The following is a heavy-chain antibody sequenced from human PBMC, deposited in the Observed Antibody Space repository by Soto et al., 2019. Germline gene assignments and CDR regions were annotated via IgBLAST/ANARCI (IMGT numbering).Heavy chain of an antibody. CDR1: GFTFSSYW. Sequence: QSGGSLRLSCAASGFTFSSYWMSWVRQAPGKGLEWVANIKQDGSEKYYVDSVKGRFTISRDNAKNSLYLQMNSLRAEDTAVYYCARDVLSSGWYEDYYYYGMDVWGQGTTVTVSS. CDR2: IKQDGSEK. D-gene: IGHD6-19*01. V-gene: IGHV3-7*01. CDR3: ARDVLSSGWYEDYYYYGMDV. J-gene: IGHJ6*02.